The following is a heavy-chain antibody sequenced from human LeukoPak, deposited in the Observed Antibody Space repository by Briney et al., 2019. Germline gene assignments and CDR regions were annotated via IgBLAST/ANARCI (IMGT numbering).Heavy chain of an antibody. D-gene: IGHD2-2*02. CDR1: GGSFSGYY. Sequence: SETLSLTCAVYGGSFSGYYWSWIRQPPGKGLEWIGEINHSGSTNYNPSLKSRVTISVDTSKNQFSLKLSSVTAADTAVYYCARGQVDIVVVPAAILAPHLYYMDVWGKGTTVIVSS. CDR2: INHSGST. V-gene: IGHV4-34*01. CDR3: ARGQVDIVVVPAAILAPHLYYMDV. J-gene: IGHJ6*03.